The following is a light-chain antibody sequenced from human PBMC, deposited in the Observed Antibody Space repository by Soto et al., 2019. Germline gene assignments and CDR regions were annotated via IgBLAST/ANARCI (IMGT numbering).Light chain of an antibody. CDR2: AAS. CDR3: QKYNSAPFT. Sequence: DIQMTQSPSSLSVSVGDRVTITCRASQGINNYLAWYQQKPGRGPKLLIYAASTIQSGVPSRFSGRGSGTEFTLTISSLQPEVVATYYCQKYNSAPFTFGPGTRVDIK. J-gene: IGKJ3*01. CDR1: QGINNY. V-gene: IGKV1-27*01.